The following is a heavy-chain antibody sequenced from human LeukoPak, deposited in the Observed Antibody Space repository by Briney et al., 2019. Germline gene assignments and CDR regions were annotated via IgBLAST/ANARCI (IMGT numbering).Heavy chain of an antibody. Sequence: PGGSLRLSCAASGFTFSRYGMHWVRQAPGKGLEWVTLISYDGTSEYYADSVKGRFTISRDNSKNTLYVQMNSLRVEDTAVYYCAKGDYGDLPDYWGQGTLVTVSS. J-gene: IGHJ4*02. CDR2: ISYDGTSE. V-gene: IGHV3-30*18. CDR1: GFTFSRYG. D-gene: IGHD4-17*01. CDR3: AKGDYGDLPDY.